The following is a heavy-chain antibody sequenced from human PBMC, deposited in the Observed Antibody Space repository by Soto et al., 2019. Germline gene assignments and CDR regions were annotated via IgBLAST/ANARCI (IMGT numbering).Heavy chain of an antibody. Sequence: SETLSLTCTVSGGSISSYYWSWIRQPPGKGLEWIGYIYYSGSTNYNPSLKSRVTISVDTSTNQFSLKLSSVTAADTAVYYCARVSEFSYYYGSGSSPAWFDPWGQGTLVTVSS. CDR1: GGSISSYY. J-gene: IGHJ5*02. V-gene: IGHV4-59*01. CDR2: IYYSGST. CDR3: ARVSEFSYYYGSGSSPAWFDP. D-gene: IGHD3-10*01.